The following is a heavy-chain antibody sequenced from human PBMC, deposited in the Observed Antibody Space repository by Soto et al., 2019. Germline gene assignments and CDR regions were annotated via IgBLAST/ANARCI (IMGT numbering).Heavy chain of an antibody. CDR3: AKEVVVESAGRSHYYYYGLDV. CDR1: GFTFSIYA. V-gene: IGHV3-23*01. D-gene: IGHD2-2*01. CDR2: ISGSGGRT. Sequence: LRLSCAASGFTFSIYAMSWVRQAPGKGLEWVSVISGSGGRTYYADSVKGRFTMSRDNSKNTLYLQMNSLRAEDTAVYYCAKEVVVESAGRSHYYYYGLDVWGQGTTVTVSS. J-gene: IGHJ6*02.